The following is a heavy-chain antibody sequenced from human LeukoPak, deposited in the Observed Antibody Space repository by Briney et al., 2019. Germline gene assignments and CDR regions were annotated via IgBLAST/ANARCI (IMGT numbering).Heavy chain of an antibody. CDR1: GFTFSSYE. Sequence: GGSLRLSCAASGFTFSSYEMNWVRQAPGKGLEWVSYISSSGSTIYYADSVKGRFTISRDNAKNSLYLQMNSLRAEDTAVYYCARLRDFGGPLPRAFDIWGQGTMVTVSS. J-gene: IGHJ3*02. V-gene: IGHV3-48*03. CDR3: ARLRDFGGPLPRAFDI. D-gene: IGHD3-10*01. CDR2: ISSSGSTI.